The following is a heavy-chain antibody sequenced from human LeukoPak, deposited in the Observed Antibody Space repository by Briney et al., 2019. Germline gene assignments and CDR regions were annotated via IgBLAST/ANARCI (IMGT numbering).Heavy chain of an antibody. CDR2: IEEDGNEK. J-gene: IGHJ6*04. D-gene: IGHD3-10*02. Sequence: GGSLRLSCAASGFTFSRYWMTWVRQAPGKGLEWVANIEEDGNEKYYVDSVKGRFTISRDNAKNSLYLQMNSLRAEDTAVYYCAELGITMIGGVWGKGTTVTISS. CDR3: AELGITMIGGV. V-gene: IGHV3-7*01. CDR1: GFTFSRYW.